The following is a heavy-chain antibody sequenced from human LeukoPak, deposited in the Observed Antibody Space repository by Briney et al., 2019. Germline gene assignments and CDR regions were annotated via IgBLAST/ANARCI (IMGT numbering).Heavy chain of an antibody. J-gene: IGHJ4*02. Sequence: PGGSLRLSFAASGFTFRSYGMHWVRQAPGKGLEWVAVISYDGSNKYYTDSVKGRFTISRDNSKNTLYLQMNSLKTEDTAVYYCAEEGGAAVGTTDFDYWGQGTLVTVSS. CDR3: AEEGGAAVGTTDFDY. D-gene: IGHD6-13*01. V-gene: IGHV3-30*18. CDR1: GFTFRSYG. CDR2: ISYDGSNK.